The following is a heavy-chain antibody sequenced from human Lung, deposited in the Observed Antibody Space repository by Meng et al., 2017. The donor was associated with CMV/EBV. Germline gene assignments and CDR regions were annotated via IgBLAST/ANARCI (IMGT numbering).Heavy chain of an antibody. D-gene: IGHD1-26*01. Sequence: GESXKISXAASGFTFRRYDMHWVRQAPGKGLGGVAFILYDGSIKYYADSVKGRFTISRDNSKNTVYLQMNSLRIEDTAMYYCAKILVGARPDDAFDIWGQGTXVTVSS. V-gene: IGHV3-30*02. CDR2: ILYDGSIK. J-gene: IGHJ3*02. CDR3: AKILVGARPDDAFDI. CDR1: GFTFRRYD.